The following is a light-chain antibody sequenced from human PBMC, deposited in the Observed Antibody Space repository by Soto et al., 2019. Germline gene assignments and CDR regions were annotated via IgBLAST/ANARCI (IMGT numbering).Light chain of an antibody. CDR3: QQYKTSPS. J-gene: IGKJ1*01. Sequence: DIQMTQSPSTLSASVGDTVTITCRASETIRSWLAWYQHKPGQAPRVLIRQASTLESGVPSRFSGSGSATDFTLTITNLQPDDFATYFCQQYKTSPSFGQVSKLEIK. CDR2: QAS. CDR1: ETIRSW. V-gene: IGKV1-5*03.